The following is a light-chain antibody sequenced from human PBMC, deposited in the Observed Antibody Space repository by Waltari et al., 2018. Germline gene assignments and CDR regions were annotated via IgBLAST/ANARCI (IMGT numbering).Light chain of an antibody. CDR1: QDIRND. CDR3: LQDFKYPLT. J-gene: IGKJ4*01. CDR2: GSS. Sequence: AIQLTQSPSSLSAPLGDRVTITCRASQDIRNDFAWYQQKSGSAPKLLIYGSSSLHTGVPSRFSGSGSGTDFSLTISGLQPEDFATYYCLQDFKYPLTFGGGTKVEIK. V-gene: IGKV1-6*01.